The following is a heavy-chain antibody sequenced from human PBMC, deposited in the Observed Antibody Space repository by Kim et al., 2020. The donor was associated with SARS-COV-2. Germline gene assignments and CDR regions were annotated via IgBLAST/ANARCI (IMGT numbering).Heavy chain of an antibody. CDR2: ISGSGGST. D-gene: IGHD5-12*01. V-gene: IGHV3-23*01. CDR1: GFTFSSYV. CDR3: ANPLPTSETYYHYVLAV. Sequence: GGSLRLSCAASGFTFSSYVMSWVRQAPGKGLEWVSAISGSGGSTYYADSVKGRFTISRDNSKNTLFLHMSSLRADDTAVYYCANPLPTSETYYHYVLAVLVQGTTVAVSS. J-gene: IGHJ6*02.